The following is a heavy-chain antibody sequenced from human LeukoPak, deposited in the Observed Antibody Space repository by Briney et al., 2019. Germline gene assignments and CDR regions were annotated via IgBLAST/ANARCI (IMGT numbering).Heavy chain of an antibody. V-gene: IGHV4-59*08. Sequence: SETLSLTCTVSGGSISSYYWSWIRQPPGKGLEWIGYIYYSGSTNYNPSLKSRVTISVETTKNQFSLKLSSVTAADTGVYYCARTYSSSWMGYYYYGMDVWGQGTTVTVSS. CDR3: ARTYSSSWMGYYYYGMDV. D-gene: IGHD6-13*01. CDR2: IYYSGST. J-gene: IGHJ6*02. CDR1: GGSISSYY.